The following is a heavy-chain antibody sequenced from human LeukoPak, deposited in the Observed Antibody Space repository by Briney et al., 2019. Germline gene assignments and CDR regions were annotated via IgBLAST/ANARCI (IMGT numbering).Heavy chain of an antibody. V-gene: IGHV4-34*01. CDR2: INHSGST. CDR3: ARGGYDFRTMWSRPNWFDP. J-gene: IGHJ5*02. Sequence: SETLSLTCAVYGGSFSGYYWSWIRQPPGKGLEWIGEINHSGSTNYNPSLKSRVTISVDTSKNQCSLKLSSVTAADTAVYYCARGGYDFRTMWSRPNWFDPWGQGTLVTVSS. D-gene: IGHD3-3*01. CDR1: GGSFSGYY.